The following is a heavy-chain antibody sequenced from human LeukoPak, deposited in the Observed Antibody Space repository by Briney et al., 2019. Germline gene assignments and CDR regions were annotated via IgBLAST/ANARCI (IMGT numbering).Heavy chain of an antibody. V-gene: IGHV3-23*01. CDR3: ARGHSSSWVY. D-gene: IGHD6-13*01. CDR2: ISGSGGST. J-gene: IGHJ4*02. Sequence: GGSLRLSCAASGFTFSSYAMSWVRQAPGKGLEWVSAISGSGGSTYYADSVKGRFTISRDNAKNSLYLQMNSLRAEDTAVYYCARGHSSSWVYWGQGTLVTVSS. CDR1: GFTFSSYA.